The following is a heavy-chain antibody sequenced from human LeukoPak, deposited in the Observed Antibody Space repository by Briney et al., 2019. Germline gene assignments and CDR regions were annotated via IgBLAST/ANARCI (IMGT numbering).Heavy chain of an antibody. Sequence: PGRSLRLSCAASGFTFTSYGMHWVRQAPGKGLEWVALISDDGKKKVYADPVKGRFTISRDKSKKTLYLQMNSLRPEDTAVYYCAKILRESMDWLDLWGQGTRVTVSS. D-gene: IGHD6-6*01. CDR2: ISDDGKKK. J-gene: IGHJ5*02. V-gene: IGHV3-30*18. CDR1: GFTFTSYG. CDR3: AKILRESMDWLDL.